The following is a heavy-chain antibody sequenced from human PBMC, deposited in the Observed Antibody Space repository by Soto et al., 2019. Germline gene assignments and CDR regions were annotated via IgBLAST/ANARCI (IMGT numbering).Heavy chain of an antibody. CDR1: GGTFSSYA. V-gene: IGHV1-69*01. J-gene: IGHJ3*02. Sequence: QVQLVQSGAEVQKPGSSVKVSCKASGGTFSSYAISWVRQAPGQGLEWMGGIIPIFGTANYAQKFQGRVTITADESTSTAYMELSSLRSEDTAVYYCARIVGATTAGGGAFDIWGQGTMVTVSS. CDR2: IIPIFGTA. CDR3: ARIVGATTAGGGAFDI. D-gene: IGHD1-26*01.